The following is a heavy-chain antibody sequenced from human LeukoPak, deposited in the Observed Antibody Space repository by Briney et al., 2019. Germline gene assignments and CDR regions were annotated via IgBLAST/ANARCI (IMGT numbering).Heavy chain of an antibody. J-gene: IGHJ4*02. Sequence: ASVKVSCKASGGTFSSYASSWVRQAPGQGLEWMGRIIPIFGIANYAQKLQGRVTITADKSTSTAYMELSSLRSEDTAVYYCAREGYSYGNDWGQGTLVTVSS. V-gene: IGHV1-69*04. D-gene: IGHD5-18*01. CDR3: AREGYSYGND. CDR2: IIPIFGIA. CDR1: GGTFSSYA.